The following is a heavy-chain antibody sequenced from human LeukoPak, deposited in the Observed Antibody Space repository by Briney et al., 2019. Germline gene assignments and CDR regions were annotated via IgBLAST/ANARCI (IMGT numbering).Heavy chain of an antibody. D-gene: IGHD2-2*01. CDR3: ASLNCSSDNCYLEY. V-gene: IGHV4-31*03. Sequence: SETLSLTCTVSGGSISSGGYYWSWIRQHPGKGLEWIGYVYYSGSTYYNPSLKSRLTISVDTSKNQFSLKLSSVTAADTAVYYCASLNCSSDNCYLEYWGQGTLVTVSS. CDR1: GGSISSGGYY. CDR2: VYYSGST. J-gene: IGHJ4*02.